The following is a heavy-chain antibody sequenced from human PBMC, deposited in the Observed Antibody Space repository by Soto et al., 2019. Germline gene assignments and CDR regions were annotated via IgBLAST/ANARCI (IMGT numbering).Heavy chain of an antibody. J-gene: IGHJ4*01. Sequence: QVQLVQSGAEVKKPGASVKVSCKASGYTFTTYGITWVRQAPGQGLEWMGWISAYSGNTNYAQKLQGRLTVTTDTSTNTDYMDLRSLRSDEPAVYYCARVVKAGDYGDYGRYYFDYWGHGTLVTVSS. CDR1: GYTFTTYG. V-gene: IGHV1-18*04. CDR3: ARVVKAGDYGDYGRYYFDY. CDR2: ISAYSGNT. D-gene: IGHD4-17*01.